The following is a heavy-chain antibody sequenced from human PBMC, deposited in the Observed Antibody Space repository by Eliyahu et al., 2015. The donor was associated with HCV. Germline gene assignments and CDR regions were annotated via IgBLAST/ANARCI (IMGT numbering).Heavy chain of an antibody. J-gene: IGHJ3*02. Sequence: QEQLLESGGGVVQPGXSLRLSCVASGFXFTSYSLHWVRXAPGKGLEWISLISSDASNKDYADSVKGRFTISRDNSKSPLYLQMNNLRPEDTAVYYCAKDRGFLWFGEFDMWGQGTTVAVSS. CDR2: ISSDASNK. CDR3: AKDRGFLWFGEFDM. CDR1: GFXFTSYS. D-gene: IGHD3-10*01. V-gene: IGHV3-30-3*01.